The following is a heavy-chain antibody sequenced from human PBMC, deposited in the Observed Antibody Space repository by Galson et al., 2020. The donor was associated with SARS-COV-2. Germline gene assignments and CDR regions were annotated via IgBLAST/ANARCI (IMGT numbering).Heavy chain of an antibody. V-gene: IGHV3-15*07. CDR2: LKIKTDGGAT. J-gene: IGHJ4*02. CDR3: TTGSLEPRNWGTSFDY. CDR1: GFTFRKAW. D-gene: IGHD7-27*01. Sequence: GGSLRLSCVASGFTFRKAWMTWVRQAPGKGLEWVGRLKIKTDGGATDNAAYVKGRFTISRDDSKNTLYLQMNSLKTEDTAVYYCTTGSLEPRNWGTSFDYWGQGALVTVSS.